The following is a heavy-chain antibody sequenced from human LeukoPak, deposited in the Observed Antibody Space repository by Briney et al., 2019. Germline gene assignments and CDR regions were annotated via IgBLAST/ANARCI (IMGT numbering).Heavy chain of an antibody. CDR2: ISWNSGSI. Sequence: GGSLRLSCAASGLTFDDYAMHWVRQAPGKGLEWVSGISWNSGSIGYADSVKGRFTISRDNAKSSLYLQMNSLRAEDTALYYCAKAHSSAWYVFDYWGQGTLVTVSS. CDR3: AKAHSSAWYVFDY. D-gene: IGHD6-19*01. J-gene: IGHJ4*02. CDR1: GLTFDDYA. V-gene: IGHV3-9*01.